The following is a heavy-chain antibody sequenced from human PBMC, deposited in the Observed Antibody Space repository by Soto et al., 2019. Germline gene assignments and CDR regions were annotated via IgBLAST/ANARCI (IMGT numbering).Heavy chain of an antibody. CDR2: IWYDGSNK. J-gene: IGHJ3*02. D-gene: IGHD6-19*01. CDR1: GFTFSSSG. V-gene: IGHV3-33*01. CDR3: ARAGGVPNGIAVAGTGRDAFDI. Sequence: GGSLRLSCAASGFTFSSSGMHWVRQAPGKGLEWVAVIWYDGSNKYYADSVKGRFTISRDNSKNTLYLQMNSLRAEDTAVYYCARAGGVPNGIAVAGTGRDAFDIWGQGTMVTVSS.